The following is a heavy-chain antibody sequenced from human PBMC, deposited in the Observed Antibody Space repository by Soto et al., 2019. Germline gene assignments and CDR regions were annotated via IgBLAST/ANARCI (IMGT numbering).Heavy chain of an antibody. V-gene: IGHV1-69*02. CDR2: IIPILGIT. CDR3: ARADSSGWYENWFDP. CDR1: GGTFSSYT. Sequence: GASVKVSCKASGGTFSSYTISWVRQAPGHGLEWMGRIIPILGITNYAQKFQGRVTITADKSTSTAYMELRSLRSDDTAVYYCARADSSGWYENWFDPWGQGTLVTVSS. D-gene: IGHD6-19*01. J-gene: IGHJ5*02.